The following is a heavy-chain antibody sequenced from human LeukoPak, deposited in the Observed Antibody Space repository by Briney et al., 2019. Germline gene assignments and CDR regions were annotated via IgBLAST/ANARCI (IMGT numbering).Heavy chain of an antibody. D-gene: IGHD3-10*01. V-gene: IGHV1-8*03. CDR1: GYTFTSYD. CDR2: MNPNSGNT. J-gene: IGHJ4*02. Sequence: ASGKVSCKASGYTFTSYDINWVRQATGQGLEWMGWMNPNSGNTGYSQKFQGRVTITRNTSISTAYMALSSLRSEDTPVYYCARGPSMRMVRGVISRYYFDYWGQGTLFTVSS. CDR3: ARGPSMRMVRGVISRYYFDY.